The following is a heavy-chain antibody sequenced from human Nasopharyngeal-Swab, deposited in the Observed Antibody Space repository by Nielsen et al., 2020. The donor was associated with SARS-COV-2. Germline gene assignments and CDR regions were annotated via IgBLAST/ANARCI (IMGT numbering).Heavy chain of an antibody. CDR3: ARDAEGRDYYYYMDV. CDR2: IIPIFGTA. J-gene: IGHJ6*03. Sequence: WVRQAPGQGLEWMGGIIPIFGTANYAQKFQGRVSITADESTCTAYMELTSLRSEDTAVYYCARDAEGRDYYYYMDVWGKGTTVTVSS. V-gene: IGHV1-69*01.